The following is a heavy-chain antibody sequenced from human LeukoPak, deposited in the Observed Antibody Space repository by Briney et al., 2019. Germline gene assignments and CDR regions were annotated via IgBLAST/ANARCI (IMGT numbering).Heavy chain of an antibody. CDR3: ARDLWLEEAPLSPHSYGVSYYFDY. CDR2: ISYDGSNK. D-gene: IGHD5-18*01. V-gene: IGHV3-30-3*01. CDR1: GFTFSSYA. Sequence: GRSLRLSCAASGFTFSSYAMHWVRQAPGKGLEWVAVISYDGSNKYYADSVKGRFTISRDNSKNTLYLQMNSLRAEDTAVYYCARDLWLEEAPLSPHSYGVSYYFDYWGQGTLVTVSS. J-gene: IGHJ4*02.